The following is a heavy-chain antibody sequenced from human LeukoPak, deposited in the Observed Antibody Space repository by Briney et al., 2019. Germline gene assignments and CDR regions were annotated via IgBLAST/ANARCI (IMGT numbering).Heavy chain of an antibody. D-gene: IGHD6-25*01. CDR1: GFTFDDYT. CDR2: ISWDGGST. V-gene: IGHV3-43*01. J-gene: IGHJ6*03. CDR3: AKDMAESSAKYYYYYMDV. Sequence: GGSLRLSCAASGFTFDDYTMHWVRHAPGKGLEWVSLISWDGGSTYYADSVKGRFTISRDNSKNSLYLQMNSLRTEDTALYYCAKDMAESSAKYYYYYMDVWGKGTTVTVSS.